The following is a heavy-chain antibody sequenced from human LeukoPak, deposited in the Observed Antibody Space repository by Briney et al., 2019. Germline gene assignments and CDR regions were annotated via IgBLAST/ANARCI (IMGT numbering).Heavy chain of an antibody. Sequence: GGSLRLSCAASGFTFSSYGMHWVRQAPGKGLEWVAFISYDGSNKDYADSVKGRFTISRDNPKNTLYLQMNSLRVEDTALYYCAKGNIVVVSAAPFDYWGQGTLVTVSS. CDR3: AKGNIVVVSAAPFDY. CDR1: GFTFSSYG. CDR2: ISYDGSNK. D-gene: IGHD2-2*01. V-gene: IGHV3-30*18. J-gene: IGHJ4*02.